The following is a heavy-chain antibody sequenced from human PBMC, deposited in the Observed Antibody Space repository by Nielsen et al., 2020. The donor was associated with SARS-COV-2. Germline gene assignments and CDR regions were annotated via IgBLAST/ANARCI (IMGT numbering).Heavy chain of an antibody. CDR2: IYHSGST. J-gene: IGHJ3*02. CDR1: GYSISSGFH. V-gene: IGHV4-38-2*02. CDR3: ASRYCSSTSCYNAFDI. D-gene: IGHD2-2*02. Sequence: SETLSLTCTVSGYSISSGFHWGWIRPPPGKGLEWIGTIYHSGSTYYNPSLKSRVTISVDTSKNQFSLKLSSVTAADTAVYYCASRYCSSTSCYNAFDIWGQGTMVTVSS.